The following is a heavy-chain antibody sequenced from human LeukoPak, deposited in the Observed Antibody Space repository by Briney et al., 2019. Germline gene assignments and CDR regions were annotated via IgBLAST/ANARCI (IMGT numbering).Heavy chain of an antibody. CDR3: TRPQYGYNSFDF. CDR2: INSDGSSR. Sequence: GGSLRLSCAASGLTFSSTWMQWVRQAPGKGLVWVSRINSDGSSRSYADSVKGRFTISRDNAKNTLYLQMDNLRAEDTAVYYCTRPQYGYNSFDFWGQGTLVTVSS. J-gene: IGHJ4*02. D-gene: IGHD5-24*01. V-gene: IGHV3-74*01. CDR1: GLTFSSTW.